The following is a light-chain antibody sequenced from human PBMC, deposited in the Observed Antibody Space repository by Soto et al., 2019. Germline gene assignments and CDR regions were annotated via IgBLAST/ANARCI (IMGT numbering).Light chain of an antibody. J-gene: IGLJ1*01. CDR3: SSYTGTNNLYV. V-gene: IGLV2-8*01. Sequence: QSALTQPPSASGSPGQSVTISCTGTSSDIGGYNYVSWNQQHPGKAPKLMIYEVIKRPSGVPDRFSGSRSGNTASLTVSGLQAEDEADYYCSSYTGTNNLYVFGTGTKLTVL. CDR1: SSDIGGYNY. CDR2: EVI.